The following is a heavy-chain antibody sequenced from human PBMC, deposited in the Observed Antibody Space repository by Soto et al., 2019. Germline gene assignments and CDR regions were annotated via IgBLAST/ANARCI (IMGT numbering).Heavy chain of an antibody. V-gene: IGHV1-8*01. CDR2: VNPSSGNA. CDR1: GYTFNSHD. CDR3: TRTLGGSGTRLDY. Sequence: QVQLVQSGAEVKKPGASVKVFCKASGYTFNSHDISWVRQATGQGREWMGWVNPSSGNAGYERTVQGRVTLPTNTSINTAYMELSSLKSEDTAVYYCTRTLGGSGTRLDYWGQGTLVTVSS. D-gene: IGHD1-1*01. J-gene: IGHJ4*02.